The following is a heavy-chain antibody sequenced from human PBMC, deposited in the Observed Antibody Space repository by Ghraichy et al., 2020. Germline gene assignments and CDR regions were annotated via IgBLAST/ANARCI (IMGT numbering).Heavy chain of an antibody. CDR1: GGSISSGGYY. V-gene: IGHV4-31*02. J-gene: IGHJ5*02. D-gene: IGHD3-22*01. CDR2: IYYSGST. CDR3: ARVGDSSGYYSGWFDP. Sequence: SQTLSLTCTVSGGSISSGGYYWSWIRQHPGKGLEWIGYIYYSGSTYYNPSLKSRVTISVDTSKNQFSLKLSSVTAADTAVYYCARVGDSSGYYSGWFDPWGQGTLVTVSS.